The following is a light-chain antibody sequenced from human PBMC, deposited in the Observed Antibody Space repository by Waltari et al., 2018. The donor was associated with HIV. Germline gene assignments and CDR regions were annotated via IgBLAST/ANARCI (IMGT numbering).Light chain of an antibody. Sequence: SYELTQPPSVSVSPGQTAKITCSGEALPKKYAYWYQQKSGQAPVLVIYEDNKRSSGIYERFSGSSSGTVATLTINGAQVEDEADYYCYSTDNSDSERVFGGGTKLTVL. CDR3: YSTDNSDSERV. CDR1: ALPKKY. CDR2: EDN. J-gene: IGLJ2*01. V-gene: IGLV3-10*01.